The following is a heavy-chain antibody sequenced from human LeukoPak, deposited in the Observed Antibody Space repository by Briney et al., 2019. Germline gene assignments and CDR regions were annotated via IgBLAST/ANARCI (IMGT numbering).Heavy chain of an antibody. V-gene: IGHV1-69*13. CDR3: ARNKRPGKRTVNWFDP. CDR2: IIPIFGTA. J-gene: IGHJ5*02. D-gene: IGHD1/OR15-1a*01. CDR1: GGTFSSYA. Sequence: ASVKVSCKXSGGTFSSYAISWVRQAPGQGLERMGRIIPIFGTANYAQKFQGRVTITADESTSTAYMELSSLRSEDTAVYYCARNKRPGKRTVNWFDPWGQGTLVTVSS.